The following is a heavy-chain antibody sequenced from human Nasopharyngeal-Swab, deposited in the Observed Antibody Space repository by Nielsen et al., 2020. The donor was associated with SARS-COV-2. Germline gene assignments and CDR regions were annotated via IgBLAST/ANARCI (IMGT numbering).Heavy chain of an antibody. V-gene: IGHV4-39*01. CDR2: IYYSGST. Sequence: GSLRLSCTVSGGSISSSSYYWGWIRQPPGKGLEWIGSIYYSGSTYYNPSLKIRVTISVDTSKNQFSLKLSSVTAADTAVYYCARHLSWWLVTSYYFDYWGQGTLVTVSS. D-gene: IGHD6-19*01. CDR1: GGSISSSSYY. CDR3: ARHLSWWLVTSYYFDY. J-gene: IGHJ4*02.